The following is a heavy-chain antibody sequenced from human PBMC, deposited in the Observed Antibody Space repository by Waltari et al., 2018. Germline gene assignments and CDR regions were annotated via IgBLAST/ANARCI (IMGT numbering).Heavy chain of an antibody. D-gene: IGHD3-10*01. CDR2: IKPNSGGT. CDR3: ARYGLRGGWFDP. CDR1: GYTFTGYY. Sequence: QVQLVQSGAEVKKPGASVKVSCKASGYTFTGYYMHWVRQAPGQGLEWMGWIKPNSGGTNDAQKFQGRVTMTRDTSISTAYMGLSRLRSDDTAVYYCARYGLRGGWFDPWGQGTLVTVSS. J-gene: IGHJ5*02. V-gene: IGHV1-2*02.